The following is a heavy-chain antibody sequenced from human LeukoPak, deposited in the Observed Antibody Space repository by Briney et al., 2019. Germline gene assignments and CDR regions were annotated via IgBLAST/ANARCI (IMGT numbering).Heavy chain of an antibody. CDR1: GFTFSSYS. CDR3: ARDRYYYGSSGLDY. CDR2: ISSSSSYI. V-gene: IGHV3-21*04. D-gene: IGHD3-22*01. J-gene: IGHJ4*02. Sequence: GGSLRLSCAASGFTFSSYSMNWVRQAPGERLEWVSSISSSSSYIYYADSVKGRFTISRDDAKNSLFLQMNSLRAEDTAVYYCARDRYYYGSSGLDYWGQGTLVTVSS.